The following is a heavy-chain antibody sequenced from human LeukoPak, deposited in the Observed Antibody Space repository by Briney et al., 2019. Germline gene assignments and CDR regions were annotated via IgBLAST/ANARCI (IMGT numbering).Heavy chain of an antibody. Sequence: ASVKVSCKASGGTFSSYAISWVRQAPGQGLEWMGGIIPIFGTANYAQKFQGRVTITADESTSTAYMELSSLRSEDTAVYYCARSAQISSTSSLGMDVWGQGTTVTVSS. V-gene: IGHV1-69*13. CDR3: ARSAQISSTSSLGMDV. D-gene: IGHD2-2*01. CDR2: IIPIFGTA. CDR1: GGTFSSYA. J-gene: IGHJ6*02.